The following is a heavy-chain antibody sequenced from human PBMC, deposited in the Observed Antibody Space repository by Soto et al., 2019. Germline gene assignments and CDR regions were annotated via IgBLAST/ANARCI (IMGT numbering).Heavy chain of an antibody. CDR1: GGSIRGYY. CDR3: VRASMPKAHFDS. V-gene: IGHV4-4*07. D-gene: IGHD2-2*01. CDR2: MHTSGST. J-gene: IGHJ4*02. Sequence: QMQLQESGPGLVKPSETLSLTCTVSGGSIRGYYWSWIRQSAGMRLEWIGRMHTSGSTNYNPALQSRVTISVDMSKNQISLKLTSVTAADTALYYCVRASMPKAHFDSWGQVTLVTVSS.